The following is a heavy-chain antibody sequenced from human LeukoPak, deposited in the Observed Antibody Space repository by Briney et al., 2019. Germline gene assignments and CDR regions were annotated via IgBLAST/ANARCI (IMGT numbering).Heavy chain of an antibody. CDR3: ARERVVVVVPAAMEYYYYGMDV. V-gene: IGHV3-33*08. Sequence: GGSLRLSCAASGFAVSSNYMSWVRQAPGKGLEWVAVIWYDGSNKYYADSVKGRFTISRDNSKNTLYLQMNSLRAEDTAVYYCARERVVVVVPAAMEYYYYGMDVWGKGTTVTVSS. J-gene: IGHJ6*04. CDR1: GFAVSSNY. D-gene: IGHD2-2*01. CDR2: IWYDGSNK.